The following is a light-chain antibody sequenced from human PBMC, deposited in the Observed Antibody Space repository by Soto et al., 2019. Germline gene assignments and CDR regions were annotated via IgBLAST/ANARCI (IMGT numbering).Light chain of an antibody. CDR1: QTINSN. Sequence: EIVLTQSPATLSLSPGDRATLFCSASQTINSNLAWYQQKSGQAPRLLIYGASTRATGVPARFSGSGFGTEFTLTIXSLQSEDFAVYYCQQYNNWRTFGQGTRWIS. V-gene: IGKV3-15*01. J-gene: IGKJ1*01. CDR3: QQYNNWRT. CDR2: GAS.